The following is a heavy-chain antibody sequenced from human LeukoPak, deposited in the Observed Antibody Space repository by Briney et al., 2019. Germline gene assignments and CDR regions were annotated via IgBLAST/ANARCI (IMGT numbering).Heavy chain of an antibody. J-gene: IGHJ4*02. CDR1: GGSISSIAYY. Sequence: PSETLSLTCTVSGGSISSIAYYWAWIRQHPGKGLEWIGSIYSSVSTYYNPSLKSRVTISVDKSKNQFSLKLSSVTAADTAVYYCAREGPKDWFPLDYWGQGTLVTVSS. CDR2: IYSSVST. D-gene: IGHD3/OR15-3a*01. V-gene: IGHV4-39*07. CDR3: AREGPKDWFPLDY.